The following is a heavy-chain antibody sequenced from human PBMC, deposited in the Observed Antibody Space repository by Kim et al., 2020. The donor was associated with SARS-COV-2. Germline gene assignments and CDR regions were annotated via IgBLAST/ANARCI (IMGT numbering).Heavy chain of an antibody. J-gene: IGHJ6*02. Sequence: SETLSLTCTVSGGSISSYYWSWIRQPPGKGLEWIGYIYYSGSTNYNPSLTSRSTISVDTSKNQSPLKLSSLTAADAAVYYCARQLIYCSSTSCYDNYYYYGIDVWGHGTPVTVSS. CDR3: ARQLIYCSSTSCYDNYYYYGIDV. V-gene: IGHV4-59*08. D-gene: IGHD2-2*01. CDR1: GGSISSYY. CDR2: IYYSGST.